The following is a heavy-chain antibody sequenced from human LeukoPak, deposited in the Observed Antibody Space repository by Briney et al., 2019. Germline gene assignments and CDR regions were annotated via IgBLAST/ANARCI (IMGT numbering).Heavy chain of an antibody. J-gene: IGHJ3*02. D-gene: IGHD5-18*01. CDR1: GGSFRGYY. V-gene: IGHV4-34*01. Sequence: SSETLSLTCAVYGGSFRGYYWSWIRQPPGKGLECIGEINHSGSTNYNPPLKSQVTISVDTSKNQFSLKLSSVTAADTAVYYCARGPRNGGGRGYSYGYRKWNAFDIWGQGTMVTVSS. CDR2: INHSGST. CDR3: ARGPRNGGGRGYSYGYRKWNAFDI.